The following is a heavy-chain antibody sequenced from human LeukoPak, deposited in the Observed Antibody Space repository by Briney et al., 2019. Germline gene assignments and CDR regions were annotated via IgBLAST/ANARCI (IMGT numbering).Heavy chain of an antibody. J-gene: IGHJ5*02. CDR1: GGSISSSGYY. Sequence: PSETLSLTCTVSGGSISSSGYYWGWIRQPPGKGLEWIGSIYYSGSTYYNPSLKSRVTISVDTSKNQFSLKLSSVTAADTAVYYCARPPVDTVTGWFDPWGQGTLVTVSS. CDR3: ARPPVDTVTGWFDP. D-gene: IGHD4-17*01. CDR2: IYYSGST. V-gene: IGHV4-39*01.